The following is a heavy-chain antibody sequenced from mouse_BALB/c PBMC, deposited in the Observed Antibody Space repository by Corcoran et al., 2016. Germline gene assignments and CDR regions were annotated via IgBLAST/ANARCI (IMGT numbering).Heavy chain of an antibody. CDR2: INTYTGEP. J-gene: IGHJ3*01. Sequence: QNQLVQYGAELKKHGETVKISCKASGYTFTNYGMNWVKQAPGKGLKWMGGINTYTGEPTYADDFKGRFAFSLATSASTAYLQINNLKNEDMATYFCARDPAWFAYWGQGTLVTVSA. CDR1: GYTFTNYG. V-gene: IGHV9-1*02. CDR3: ARDPAWFAY.